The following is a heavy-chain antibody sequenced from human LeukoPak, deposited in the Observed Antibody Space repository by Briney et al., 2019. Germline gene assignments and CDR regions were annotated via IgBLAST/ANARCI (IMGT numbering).Heavy chain of an antibody. CDR2: IYYSGST. V-gene: IGHV4-39*01. J-gene: IGHJ4*02. D-gene: IGHD2-15*01. CDR1: GGSISSSSYY. Sequence: PSETLSLTCTVSGGSISSSSYYWGWIRQPPGKGLEWIGSIYYSGSTYYNPSLKSRVTISVDTSKNQFSPKLSSVTAADTAVYYCARQSLGVAHLDYWGQGTLVTVSS. CDR3: ARQSLGVAHLDY.